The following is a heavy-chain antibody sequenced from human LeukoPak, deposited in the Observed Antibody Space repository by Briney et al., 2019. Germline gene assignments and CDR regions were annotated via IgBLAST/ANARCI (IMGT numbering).Heavy chain of an antibody. CDR2: LNWKGDKR. CDR3: AREEGPYFDC. J-gene: IGHJ4*02. Sequence: GGSLRLSCAASGFTFQDHGMSWVGQAPGKGLEWVSALNWKGDKRVYADSVKGGFTISRDNANKSLYLQMNSLTAEDTAYYYCAREEGPYFDCWGQGTLVTVSS. V-gene: IGHV3-20*04. CDR1: GFTFQDHG.